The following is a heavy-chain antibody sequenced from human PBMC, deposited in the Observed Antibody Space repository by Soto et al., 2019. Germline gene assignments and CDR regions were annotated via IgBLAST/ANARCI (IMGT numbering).Heavy chain of an antibody. CDR2: IYYSGST. CDR3: AREGAAPYYYYGMDV. J-gene: IGHJ6*02. CDR1: GGSISSGGYF. V-gene: IGHV4-31*03. Sequence: QVQLQESGPGLVKPSQTLSLTCTVSGGSISSGGYFWSWIRQHPGKGLEWIGFIYYSGSTYYNPSLQSRVTISVDTSKNQFSLKRSSVTAADTAVYYCAREGAAPYYYYGMDVWGQGTTVTVSS. D-gene: IGHD6-6*01.